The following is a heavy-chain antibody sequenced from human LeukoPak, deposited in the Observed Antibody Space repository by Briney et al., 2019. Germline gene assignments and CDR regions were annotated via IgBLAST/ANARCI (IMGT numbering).Heavy chain of an antibody. CDR2: IYSGGST. Sequence: GGSLRLSCAASGFTFSNYEMNWVRQAPGKGLEWVSVIYSGGSTYYADSVKGRFTISRDNSKNTLYLQMNSLRAEDTAVYYCARSLYYYDSSGRGPYYFDYWGQGTLVTVSS. V-gene: IGHV3-66*01. D-gene: IGHD3-22*01. J-gene: IGHJ4*02. CDR3: ARSLYYYDSSGRGPYYFDY. CDR1: GFTFSNYE.